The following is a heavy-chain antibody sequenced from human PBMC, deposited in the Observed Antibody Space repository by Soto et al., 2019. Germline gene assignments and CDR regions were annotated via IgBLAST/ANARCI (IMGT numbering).Heavy chain of an antibody. V-gene: IGHV1-18*01. Sequence: ASVKVSCKACGYTFTSYGISWARQAPGQGLEWMGWISAYNGNTNYAQKLQGRVTMTTDTSTSTAYMELRSLRFDDTAVYYCATDRIVGALTPDERGEGTLVTVAS. CDR2: ISAYNGNT. CDR3: ATDRIVGALTPDE. D-gene: IGHD1-26*01. CDR1: GYTFTSYG. J-gene: IGHJ4*02.